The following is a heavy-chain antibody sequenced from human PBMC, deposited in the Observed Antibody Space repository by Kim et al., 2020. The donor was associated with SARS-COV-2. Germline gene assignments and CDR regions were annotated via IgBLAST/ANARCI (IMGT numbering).Heavy chain of an antibody. D-gene: IGHD5-12*01. CDR2: IYYSGST. Sequence: SETLSLTCTVSGGSISSGGYYWSWIRQHPGKGLEWIGYIYYSGSTYYNPSLKSRVTISVDTSKNQFSLKLSSGTAADTAVDYCARVPYSGYETVFDYWGQRTLVTLSS. CDR1: GGSISSGGYY. CDR3: ARVPYSGYETVFDY. J-gene: IGHJ4*02. V-gene: IGHV4-31*03.